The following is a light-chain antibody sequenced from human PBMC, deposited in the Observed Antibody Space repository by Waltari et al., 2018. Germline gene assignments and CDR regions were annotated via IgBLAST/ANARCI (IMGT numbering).Light chain of an antibody. CDR2: VVN. CDR1: SSDIGRYNY. J-gene: IGLJ2*01. V-gene: IGLV2-14*01. CDR3: SSYTTTSSLLVV. Sequence: QSALTQPASVSGSPGQSITISCTGTSSDIGRYNYVSWYQHHPGKAPKLMIFVVNNRPSGVSNRFSGSKSGNTASRTISGLQAEDEADYYCSSYTTTSSLLVVFGGGTKLTVL.